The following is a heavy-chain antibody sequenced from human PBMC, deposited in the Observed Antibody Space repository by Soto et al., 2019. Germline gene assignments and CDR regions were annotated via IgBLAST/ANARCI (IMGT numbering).Heavy chain of an antibody. CDR3: ARVPDR. Sequence: SDTLSLTCTVSGGSLSSYYWSWIRQPPGKGLEWIGYIYYTGSTYYNPSLKSRVTISVDRSKNQFSLKLSSVTAADTAVYYCARVPDRWGQGTLVTVSS. V-gene: IGHV4-59*12. J-gene: IGHJ5*02. CDR2: IYYTGST. CDR1: GGSLSSYY. D-gene: IGHD2-2*01.